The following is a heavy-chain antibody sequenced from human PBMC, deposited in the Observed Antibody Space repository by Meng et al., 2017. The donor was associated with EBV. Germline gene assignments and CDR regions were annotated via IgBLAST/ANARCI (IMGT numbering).Heavy chain of an antibody. V-gene: IGHV1-69*01. Sequence: QGQLGQSGAEVKKPGTSVKGSCKTSGGTFRSDAVSWVRPAPGQGLEWMGGLIPKSDAPYYAQKFQDRVTITADESTSTHYMDLSGLRSEDTAVYYCASESGRGFTPDYWGQGTLVTVSS. D-gene: IGHD3-10*01. CDR2: LIPKSDAP. J-gene: IGHJ4*02. CDR1: GGTFRSDA. CDR3: ASESGRGFTPDY.